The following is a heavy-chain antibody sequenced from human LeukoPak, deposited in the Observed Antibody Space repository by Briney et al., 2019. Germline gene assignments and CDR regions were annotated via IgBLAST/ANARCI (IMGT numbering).Heavy chain of an antibody. CDR3: ARRTYSSSWGGDFDY. Sequence: GESLKISCEGSGYSFTTYWIGWVRQMPGRGLEWMGIIYPGDSDTRYSPSFQGQVTISDDKSISTAYLQWSSLKASDTAMYYCARRTYSSSWGGDFDYWGQGTLVTVSS. D-gene: IGHD6-13*01. CDR2: IYPGDSDT. J-gene: IGHJ4*02. CDR1: GYSFTTYW. V-gene: IGHV5-51*01.